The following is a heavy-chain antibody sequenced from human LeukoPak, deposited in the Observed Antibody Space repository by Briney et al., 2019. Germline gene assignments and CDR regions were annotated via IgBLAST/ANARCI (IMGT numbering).Heavy chain of an antibody. CDR1: GFTFSSYE. J-gene: IGHJ4*02. CDR3: ARVWDYYDSTGYSYFDY. Sequence: GGSLRLSCAACGFTFSSYEMNWVRQAPGKGLEWGSYIISSGSTIYYADSVKGRFTISRDNAKNSLYLQMNSLRAEDTAVYYCARVWDYYDSTGYSYFDYWGQGTLVTVSS. CDR2: IISSGSTI. V-gene: IGHV3-48*03. D-gene: IGHD3-22*01.